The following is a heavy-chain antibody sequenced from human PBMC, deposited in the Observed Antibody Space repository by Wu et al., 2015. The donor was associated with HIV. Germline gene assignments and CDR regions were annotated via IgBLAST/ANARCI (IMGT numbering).Heavy chain of an antibody. CDR2: ISAYNENT. J-gene: IGHJ5*02. Sequence: QVQLVQSGAEVKKPGASVKVSCKASGYTLTSFDIHWVRQGSGQGLEWMGWISAYNENTNSAQKFQDRVTMTTDTSTSTAYMELRSLRSDDTAIYYCARELPDTTATTFKYFDPWARVTFGHRLL. D-gene: IGHD1-26*01. V-gene: IGHV1-18*01. CDR3: ARELPDTTATTFKYFDP. CDR1: GYTLTSFD.